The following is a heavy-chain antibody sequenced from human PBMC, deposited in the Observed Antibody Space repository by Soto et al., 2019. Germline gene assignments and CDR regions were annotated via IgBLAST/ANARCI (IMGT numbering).Heavy chain of an antibody. V-gene: IGHV1-46*01. CDR2: INPSGGST. CDR1: GYTFTSYY. CDR3: ARGNWNDGMDYYYYGMDV. Sequence: GASVKVSCKASGYTFTSYYMHWVRQAPGQGLEWMGIINPSGGSTSYAQKFQGRVTMTRDTSTSTVYMELSSLRSEDTAVYYCARGNWNDGMDYYYYGMDVWGQGTTVTVSS. J-gene: IGHJ6*02. D-gene: IGHD1-20*01.